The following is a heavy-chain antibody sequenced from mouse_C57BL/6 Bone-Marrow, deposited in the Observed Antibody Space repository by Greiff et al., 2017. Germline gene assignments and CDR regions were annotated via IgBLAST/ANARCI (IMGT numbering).Heavy chain of an antibody. CDR2: ISNGGGST. CDR1: GFTFSDYY. V-gene: IGHV5-12*01. J-gene: IGHJ1*03. D-gene: IGHD1-1*01. Sequence: EVKLMESGGGLVQPGGSLKLSCAASGFTFSDYYMYWVRQTPEKRLKWVAYISNGGGSTYYPDTVKGRFTISRDNAKNNLYLQMSHLKSEDTAMYYCARVYGSLWYFDVWGTGTTVTVSS. CDR3: ARVYGSLWYFDV.